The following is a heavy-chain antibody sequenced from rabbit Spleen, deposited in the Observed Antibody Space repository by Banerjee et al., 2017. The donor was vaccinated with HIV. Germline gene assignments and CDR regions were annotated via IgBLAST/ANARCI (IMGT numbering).Heavy chain of an antibody. CDR3: ARDTSSSFSSYGMDL. V-gene: IGHV1S43*01. CDR1: GFSFSSNYY. Sequence: QQQLGESGGDLVKPGASLSLTCTASGFSFSSNYYMNWVRQAPGKGLEWIGYIDPVFGITYYASWVNGRLTITSHNAQNTLYLQLSSLTAADTATYFCARDTSSSFSSYGMDLWGPGTLVTVS. J-gene: IGHJ6*01. CDR2: IDPVFGIT. D-gene: IGHD1-1*01.